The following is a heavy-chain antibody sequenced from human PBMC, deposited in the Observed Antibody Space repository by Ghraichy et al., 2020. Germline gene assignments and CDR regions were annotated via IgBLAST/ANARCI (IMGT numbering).Heavy chain of an antibody. D-gene: IGHD3-22*01. CDR2: IYFTGST. CDR1: GGSFSTRDYF. CDR3: ARQLYYYDSRGGGGAFDI. Sequence: ESLNISCAVSGGSFSTRDYFWGWVRQPPGKGLEWIGTIYFTGSTYYNTSLESRVTISADKSKNEFYLRLSSVTAADTAVYYCARQLYYYDSRGGGGAFDIWGQGTMVTVSS. J-gene: IGHJ3*02. V-gene: IGHV4-39*01.